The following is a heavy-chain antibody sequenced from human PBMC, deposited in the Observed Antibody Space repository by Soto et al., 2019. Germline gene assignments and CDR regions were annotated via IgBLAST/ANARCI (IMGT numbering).Heavy chain of an antibody. CDR3: AADIVVVPAAQ. Sequence: QMQLVQSGPEVKKPGTSVKVSCKASGFTFTSSAVQWVRQARGQRLEWIGWIVVGSGNTNYAQKFQERVTITRDMSTSTDYMELSSLRSEDTAVYYCAADIVVVPAAQWGQGTLVTGSS. V-gene: IGHV1-58*01. CDR2: IVVGSGNT. D-gene: IGHD2-2*01. CDR1: GFTFTSSA. J-gene: IGHJ4*02.